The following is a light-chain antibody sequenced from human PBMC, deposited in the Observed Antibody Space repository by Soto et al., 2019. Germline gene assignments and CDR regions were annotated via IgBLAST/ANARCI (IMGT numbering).Light chain of an antibody. J-gene: IGLJ1*01. CDR2: DVS. CDR3: SSYTSSSNYV. V-gene: IGLV2-14*01. Sequence: QSALTQPASVSGSPGQSITISCTGTSSDVGGYNYVSWYQQHPGKAPKLMIYDVSNWPSGVSNRFSGSKSGNTASLTISGLQAEDEADYYCSSYTSSSNYVFGTGTKVTVL. CDR1: SSDVGGYNY.